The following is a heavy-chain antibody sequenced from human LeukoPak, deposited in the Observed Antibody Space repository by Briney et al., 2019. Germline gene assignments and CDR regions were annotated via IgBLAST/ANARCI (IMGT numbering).Heavy chain of an antibody. CDR2: IIPIFGTA. V-gene: IGHV1-69*13. Sequence: ASVKVSCKASGGTFSSYAISWVRQAPGQGLEWMGGIIPIFGTANYAQKFQGRVTITADESTSTAYMELSSLRSEDTAVYYCASDLGMGEGQTMAAWGQGTLVTVSS. CDR1: GGTFSSYA. CDR3: ASDLGMGEGQTMAA. J-gene: IGHJ5*02. D-gene: IGHD3-16*01.